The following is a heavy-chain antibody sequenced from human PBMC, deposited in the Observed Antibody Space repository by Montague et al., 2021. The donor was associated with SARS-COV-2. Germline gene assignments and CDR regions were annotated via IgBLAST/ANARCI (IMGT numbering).Heavy chain of an antibody. Sequence: SLRLSCAASRLPFNGYAMHWFRQAPGKGLEWLTFISHDESNHRYADSVKGRFTISRDNPKNTLYLQMDSLRPEDTAVYYCAREGYRSGSFYIDYWGQGTLVTVSS. D-gene: IGHD1-26*01. V-gene: IGHV3-30*04. CDR2: ISHDESNH. CDR3: AREGYRSGSFYIDY. J-gene: IGHJ4*01. CDR1: RLPFNGYA.